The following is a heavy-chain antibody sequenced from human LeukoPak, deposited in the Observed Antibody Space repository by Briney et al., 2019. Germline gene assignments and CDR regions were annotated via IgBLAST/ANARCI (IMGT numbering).Heavy chain of an antibody. V-gene: IGHV3-21*01. CDR3: ASTNRKDAFDI. Sequence: GGSLRLSCAASGFTFSSYSMNWVRQAPGKGLEWVSSISSSSSYIYYADSVKGRFTISRDNAKNSLYLQMNSLRAEDTAVYYCASTNRKDAFDIWGQGTMVTVSS. J-gene: IGHJ3*02. CDR2: ISSSSSYI. CDR1: GFTFSSYS. D-gene: IGHD2/OR15-2a*01.